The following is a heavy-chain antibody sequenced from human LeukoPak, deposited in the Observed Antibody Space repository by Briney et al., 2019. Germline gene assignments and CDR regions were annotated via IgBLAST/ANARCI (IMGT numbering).Heavy chain of an antibody. CDR3: AKDRSSSWYGYYFDY. Sequence: GGSLRLSFAPSGFTFSSYPMSWVRQAPGKGLEWVSAISGSGGSTYYADSVKGRFTISRDNSKNTLYLQMNSLRAEDTAVYYCAKDRSSSWYGYYFDYWGQGTLVTVSS. CDR2: ISGSGGST. D-gene: IGHD6-13*01. CDR1: GFTFSSYP. V-gene: IGHV3-23*01. J-gene: IGHJ4*02.